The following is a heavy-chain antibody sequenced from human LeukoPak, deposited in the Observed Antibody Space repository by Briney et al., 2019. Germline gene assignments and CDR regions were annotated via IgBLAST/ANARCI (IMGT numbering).Heavy chain of an antibody. Sequence: KPSETLSLTCTVSGGSISSSGYYWGWIRQPPGKGLEWIGSIYYSGSTYYNPSLKSRVTISVDTSKNQFSLKLSSVTAADTAVYYCARQPYSSSDGSRYWGQGTLVTVSS. CDR1: GGSISSSGYY. J-gene: IGHJ4*02. CDR2: IYYSGST. V-gene: IGHV4-39*01. D-gene: IGHD6-13*01. CDR3: ARQPYSSSDGSRY.